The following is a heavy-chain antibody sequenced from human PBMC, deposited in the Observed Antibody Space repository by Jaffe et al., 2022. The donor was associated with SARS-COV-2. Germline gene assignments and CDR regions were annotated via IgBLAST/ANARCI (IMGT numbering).Heavy chain of an antibody. J-gene: IGHJ4*02. CDR2: ISGSGGST. CDR1: GFTFSSYA. D-gene: IGHD3-22*01. Sequence: EVQLLESGGGLVQPGGSLRLSCAASGFTFSSYAMSWVRQAPGKGLEWVSAISGSGGSTYYADSVKGRFTISRDNSKNTLYLQMNSLRAEDTAVYYCAKFPLYDSSGYSDRPVRDWGQGTLVTVSS. CDR3: AKFPLYDSSGYSDRPVRD. V-gene: IGHV3-23*01.